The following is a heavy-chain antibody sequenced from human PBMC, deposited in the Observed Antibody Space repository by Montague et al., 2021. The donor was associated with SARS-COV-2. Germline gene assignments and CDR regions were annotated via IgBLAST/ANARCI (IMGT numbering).Heavy chain of an antibody. J-gene: IGHJ6*02. CDR3: ARRGYSSSWYTYYGMDV. CDR1: GFTLSSYE. CDR2: ISSSGSII. Sequence: SLRLSCAASGFTLSSYEMNWVRQAPGKGLEWVSYISSSGSIIYYADSVKGRFTISRDNAKNSLYLQMNSLRAEDTAVYYCARRGYSSSWYTYYGMDVWGQGTTVTVSS. V-gene: IGHV3-48*03. D-gene: IGHD6-13*01.